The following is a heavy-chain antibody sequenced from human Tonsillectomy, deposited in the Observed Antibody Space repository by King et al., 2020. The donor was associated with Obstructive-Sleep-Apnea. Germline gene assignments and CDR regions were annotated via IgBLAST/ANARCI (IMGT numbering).Heavy chain of an antibody. V-gene: IGHV3-9*01. CDR1: GFTFDDSA. D-gene: IGHD1-26*01. J-gene: IGHJ6*02. Sequence: VQLVESGGGLVQPGRSLRLSCAASGFTFDDSAMHWVRQAPGKGLEWVSGITWNSGTIGYADSVKGRFTISRDNAKNSLYLQMNSLRAEDTALYYCAKDMGATIYYGMDVWGQGTTVTVSS. CDR3: AKDMGATIYYGMDV. CDR2: ITWNSGTI.